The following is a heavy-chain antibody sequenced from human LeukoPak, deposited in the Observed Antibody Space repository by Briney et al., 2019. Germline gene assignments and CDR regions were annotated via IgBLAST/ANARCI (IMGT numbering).Heavy chain of an antibody. J-gene: IGHJ4*02. CDR1: GFTFSSYA. CDR3: AKRNDYGDHVPASY. V-gene: IGHV3-23*01. D-gene: IGHD4-17*01. Sequence: GGSLRLSCAASGFTFSSYAMSWVRQAPGKGLEWVSAISGSGGSTYYADSVKGRFTISRDDSKNTLYLQMNSLRAEDTAVYYCAKRNDYGDHVPASYWGQGTLVTVSS. CDR2: ISGSGGST.